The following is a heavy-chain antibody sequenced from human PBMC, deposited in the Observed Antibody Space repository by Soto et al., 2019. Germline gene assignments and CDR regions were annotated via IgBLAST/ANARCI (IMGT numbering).Heavy chain of an antibody. CDR1: GGTFSSYA. D-gene: IGHD2-15*01. CDR2: IIPIFGTA. J-gene: IGHJ6*02. CDR3: ARETVVVVAATDYYGMDV. Sequence: GASVKVSCKASGGTFSSYAISWVRQAPGQGPEWMGGIIPIFGTANYAQKFQGRVTITADESTSTAYMELSSLRSEDTAVYYCARETVVVVAATDYYGMDVWGQGTTVTVSS. V-gene: IGHV1-69*13.